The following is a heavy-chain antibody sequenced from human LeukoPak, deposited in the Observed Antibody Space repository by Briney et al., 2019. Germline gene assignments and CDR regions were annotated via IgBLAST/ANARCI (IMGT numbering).Heavy chain of an antibody. V-gene: IGHV3-30*02. CDR1: GFTFSSYG. CDR3: ARVEGLVTAMEYFQH. Sequence: GGSLRLSCAASGFTFSSYGMHWVREAPGKGLEWVAFIRYDGSNKYYADSVKGRFTISRDNSKNTLYLQMNSLRAEDTAVYYCARVEGLVTAMEYFQHWGQGTLVTVSS. D-gene: IGHD2-21*02. CDR2: IRYDGSNK. J-gene: IGHJ1*01.